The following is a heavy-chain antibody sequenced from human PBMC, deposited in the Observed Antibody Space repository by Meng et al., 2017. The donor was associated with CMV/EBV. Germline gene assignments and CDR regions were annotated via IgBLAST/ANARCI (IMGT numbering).Heavy chain of an antibody. CDR1: GGTLSSYA. CDR2: IIPIYGTA. Sequence: SVKVSCKASGGTLSSYAISWVRQAPGQGLEWMGGIIPIYGTANYAQKFQGRVTITTDESTSTAYMELGSLRSEDTAVYYCARGQDSSSLDYYYYAMDVWGQGTTVTVSS. CDR3: ARGQDSSSLDYYYYAMDV. J-gene: IGHJ6*02. D-gene: IGHD6-6*01. V-gene: IGHV1-69*05.